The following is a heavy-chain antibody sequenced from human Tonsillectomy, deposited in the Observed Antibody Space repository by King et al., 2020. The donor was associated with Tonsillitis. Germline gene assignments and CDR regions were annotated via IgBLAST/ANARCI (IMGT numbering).Heavy chain of an antibody. V-gene: IGHV3-53*01. Sequence: VQLVESGGGLIQPGGSLRLSCAASGFTVSSNYMSWVRQAPGKGLEWVSVIYSGGSTYYADSVKGRFTISRDNSKNTLYLQMTSLRAEDTAVYYCARDRGLSLYYYYGMDVWGQGTTVTVSS. J-gene: IGHJ6*02. D-gene: IGHD3-10*01. CDR2: IYSGGST. CDR1: GFTVSSNY. CDR3: ARDRGLSLYYYYGMDV.